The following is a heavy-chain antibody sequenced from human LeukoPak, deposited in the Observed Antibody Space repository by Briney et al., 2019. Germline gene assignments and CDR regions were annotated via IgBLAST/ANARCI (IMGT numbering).Heavy chain of an antibody. CDR1: GGSFSGYY. CDR2: INHSGST. Sequence: SETLSLTCAVYGGSFSGYYWSWIRQPPGKGLEWIGEINHSGSTNYNPSLKSRVTISVDTSKNQFSLKLSSVTAADTAVYYCARDDGSYYPYWGQGTLVTVSS. D-gene: IGHD1-26*01. J-gene: IGHJ4*02. V-gene: IGHV4-34*01. CDR3: ARDDGSYYPY.